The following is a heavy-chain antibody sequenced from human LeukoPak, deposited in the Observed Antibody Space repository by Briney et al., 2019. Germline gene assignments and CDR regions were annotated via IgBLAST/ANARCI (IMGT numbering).Heavy chain of an antibody. V-gene: IGHV3-9*01. CDR3: AKIPDAAGSTDAFDI. CDR2: ISTNSGSI. CDR1: GFTFDDYA. J-gene: IGHJ3*02. D-gene: IGHD6-13*01. Sequence: GRSLRLSCAAFGFTFDDYAMHWVRQAPGKGPEWVSGISTNSGSIGYADSVKGRFTTSRDNAKNSLYLQMNSLRAEDTALYYCAKIPDAAGSTDAFDIWGQGTMVTVSS.